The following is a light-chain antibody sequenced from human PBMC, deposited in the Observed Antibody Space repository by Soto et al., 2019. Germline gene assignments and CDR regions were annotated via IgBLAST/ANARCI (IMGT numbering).Light chain of an antibody. J-gene: IGKJ1*01. V-gene: IGKV3-11*01. CDR1: QGVVSY. Sequence: EIVLTLSPATLSLSKGEIANLSFSASQGVVSYLACFQQTPGQAPRLLIYDTSNRATGIPARFSGSGSGTDFTLTISSLETEDFAVYYCQQRSDWPPTFGQGTKVDIK. CDR2: DTS. CDR3: QQRSDWPPT.